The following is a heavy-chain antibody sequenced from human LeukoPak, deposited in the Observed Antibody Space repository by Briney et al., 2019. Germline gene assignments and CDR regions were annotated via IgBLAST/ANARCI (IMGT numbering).Heavy chain of an antibody. J-gene: IGHJ4*02. D-gene: IGHD3-9*01. CDR3: ARASGRYFDWLQGPFDY. CDR1: GGSISSYY. CDR2: IYYSGST. V-gene: IGHV4-59*12. Sequence: SETLSLTCTVSGGSISSYYRSWIRQPPGKGLEWIGSIYYSGSTYYNPSLKSRVTMLIDTSKNRFSLNLNSVTAADTAVYFCARASGRYFDWLQGPFDYWGQGSLVTVSS.